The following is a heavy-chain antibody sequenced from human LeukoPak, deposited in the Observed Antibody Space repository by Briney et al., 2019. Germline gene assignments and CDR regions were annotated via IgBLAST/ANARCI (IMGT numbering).Heavy chain of an antibody. Sequence: GASVKVSCKASGYTFTSYYMHWVRQAPGQGLEWMGWINPNSGGTNYAQKFQGRVTMTRDASISTAYMELSRLRSDDTAVYYCARSFVNGYYYYGMDVWGQGTTVTVSS. J-gene: IGHJ6*02. CDR2: INPNSGGT. CDR1: GYTFTSYY. CDR3: ARSFVNGYYYYGMDV. V-gene: IGHV1-2*02. D-gene: IGHD3-16*01.